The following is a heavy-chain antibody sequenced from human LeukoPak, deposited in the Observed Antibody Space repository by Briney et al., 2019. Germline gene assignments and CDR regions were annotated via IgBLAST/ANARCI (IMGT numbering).Heavy chain of an antibody. V-gene: IGHV1-18*01. CDR1: GYTFTSYG. Sequence: GASVKVSCKASGYTFTSYGISWVRQAPGQGLEWMGWISAHNGNTNYAQKLQGRVTMTTDTSTSTAYMELRSLRSDDTAVYYCARDSPHGSGSYPVDYWGQGTLVTVSS. CDR3: ARDSPHGSGSYPVDY. CDR2: ISAHNGNT. J-gene: IGHJ4*02. D-gene: IGHD3-10*01.